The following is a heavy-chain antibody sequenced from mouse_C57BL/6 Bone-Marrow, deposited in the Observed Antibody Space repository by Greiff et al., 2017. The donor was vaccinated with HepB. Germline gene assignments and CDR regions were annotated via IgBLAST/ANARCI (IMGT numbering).Heavy chain of an antibody. Sequence: EVKLMESGEGLVKPGGSLKLSCAASGFTFSSYAMSWVRQTPEKRLEWVAYISSGGDYIYYADTVKGRFTISRDNARNTLYRQMSSLKSEDTAMYYCTSLYYGSSYGYFDVWGTGTTVTVSS. V-gene: IGHV5-9-1*02. CDR1: GFTFSSYA. D-gene: IGHD1-1*01. CDR2: ISSGGDYI. J-gene: IGHJ1*03. CDR3: TSLYYGSSYGYFDV.